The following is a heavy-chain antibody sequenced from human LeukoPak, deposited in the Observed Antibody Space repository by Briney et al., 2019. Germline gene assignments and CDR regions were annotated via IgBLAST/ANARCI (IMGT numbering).Heavy chain of an antibody. CDR1: GYTFTSYG. V-gene: IGHV1-18*01. D-gene: IGHD1-26*01. CDR2: ISAYNGNT. J-gene: IGHJ4*02. Sequence: ASVKVSCKASGYTFTSYGISWVRQAPGQGLEWMGWISAYNGNTNYSQKLQGRVTMTTDTSTSTAYMELRSLRSDDTAGYYWAIRYSGSYFIDYGGRATLVTVSS. CDR3: AIRYSGSYFIDY.